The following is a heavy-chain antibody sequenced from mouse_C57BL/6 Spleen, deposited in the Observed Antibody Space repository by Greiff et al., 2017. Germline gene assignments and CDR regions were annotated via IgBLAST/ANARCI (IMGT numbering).Heavy chain of an antibody. J-gene: IGHJ3*01. V-gene: IGHV1-80*01. CDR2: IYPGDGDT. CDR1: GYAFSSYW. D-gene: IGHD1-1*01. CDR3: ARTGGSNPAWFAY. Sequence: VQLQQSGAELVKPGDSVKISCKASGYAFSSYWMNWVKQRPGKGLEWIGQIYPGDGDTNNNGKFNGKGTLTADKSSSTAYMQLSSLTSEDSAVYVCARTGGSNPAWFAYWGQGTLVTVSA.